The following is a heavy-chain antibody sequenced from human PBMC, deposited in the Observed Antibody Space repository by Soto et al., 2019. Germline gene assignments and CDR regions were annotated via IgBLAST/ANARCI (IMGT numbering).Heavy chain of an antibody. Sequence: GSLRLSCAASGFTFSTYGMHWVRQPPGKGLEWVGVIWYDGSNKYYGDSVKGRFTISRDNSKNILYLEMNNVRVEDTAVYYCAGGYCTSRSCFEYWGQGTLVTVSS. CDR1: GFTFSTYG. CDR3: AGGYCTSRSCFEY. J-gene: IGHJ4*02. CDR2: IWYDGSNK. D-gene: IGHD2-2*01. V-gene: IGHV3-33*01.